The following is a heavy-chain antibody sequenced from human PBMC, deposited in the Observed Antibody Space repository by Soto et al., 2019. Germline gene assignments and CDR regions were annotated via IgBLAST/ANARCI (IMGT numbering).Heavy chain of an antibody. Sequence: QVQLVQSGAEVKKPGASVKVSCKASGYTFTSYGISWVRQAPVQGLEWMGWISAYNGNTNYAQKLQGRVTMTTDTSTSTAYMELRSLRSDDTAVYYCARDTSRVTFYYYGMDVWGQGTTVTVSS. D-gene: IGHD5-18*01. CDR1: GYTFTSYG. CDR2: ISAYNGNT. CDR3: ARDTSRVTFYYYGMDV. V-gene: IGHV1-18*01. J-gene: IGHJ6*02.